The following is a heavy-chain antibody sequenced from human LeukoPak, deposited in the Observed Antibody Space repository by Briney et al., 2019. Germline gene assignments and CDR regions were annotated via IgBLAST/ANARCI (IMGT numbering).Heavy chain of an antibody. D-gene: IGHD2-21*02. CDR3: AKDYGDCYACYYGMDV. CDR1: GFTFSSYA. Sequence: GGSLRLSCAASGFTFSSYAMSWVRQAPGKGLEWVSAISGSGGSTYYADSVKGRFTISRDNSKNTLYPQMNSLRAEDTAVYYCAKDYGDCYACYYGMDVWGQGTTVTVSS. V-gene: IGHV3-23*01. CDR2: ISGSGGST. J-gene: IGHJ6*02.